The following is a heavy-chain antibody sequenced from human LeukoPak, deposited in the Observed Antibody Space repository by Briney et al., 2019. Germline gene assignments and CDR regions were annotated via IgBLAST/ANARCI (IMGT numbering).Heavy chain of an antibody. CDR2: ISWNSGSI. J-gene: IGHJ5*02. D-gene: IGHD4-11*01. Sequence: GGSLRLSCAAFGFTFDDYAMHWVRQAPGKGLEWVSGISWNSGSIGYADSVKGRFTISRDNSKNTLYLQMNSLRAEDTAVYYCASRATVTTDRFWFDPWGQGTLVTVSS. CDR3: ASRATVTTDRFWFDP. V-gene: IGHV3-9*01. CDR1: GFTFDDYA.